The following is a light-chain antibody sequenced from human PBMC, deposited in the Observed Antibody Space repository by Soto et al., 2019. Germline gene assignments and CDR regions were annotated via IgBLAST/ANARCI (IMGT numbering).Light chain of an antibody. CDR2: GAS. J-gene: IGKJ2*01. V-gene: IGKV1-27*01. Sequence: DIQMTQSPSSLSASVGDRVTITCRASQGINNYLAWYQQKSGKVHKLLIYGASTLQSWVPSRFGGSGSGTDYTLTISSLQPEDVATYYCQKYNSAPYTFGQGTKLEIK. CDR1: QGINNY. CDR3: QKYNSAPYT.